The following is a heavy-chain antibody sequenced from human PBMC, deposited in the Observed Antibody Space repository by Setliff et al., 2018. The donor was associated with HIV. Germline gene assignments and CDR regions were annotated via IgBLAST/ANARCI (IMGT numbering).Heavy chain of an antibody. CDR2: IYSTGST. CDR3: AKGAGFCGDYTFDH. Sequence: SETLSLTCTVSGPSINIHYWSWVRQSPGKGFEWIGYIYSTGSTNYNPSLQSRVTISMVASRNQFSLKVTSVTAADTAVYYCAKGAGFCGDYTFDHWGQGRQVTVSS. D-gene: IGHD4-17*01. CDR1: GPSINIHY. J-gene: IGHJ4*02. V-gene: IGHV4-59*11.